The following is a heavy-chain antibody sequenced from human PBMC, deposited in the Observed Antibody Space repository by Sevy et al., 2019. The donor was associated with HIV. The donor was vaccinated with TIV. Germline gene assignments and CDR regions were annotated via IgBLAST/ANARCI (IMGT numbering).Heavy chain of an antibody. V-gene: IGHV3-33*01. CDR3: ARVGSSWYGWYYYYGMDV. CDR1: GFTFSSYD. Sequence: GGSLRLSCAASGFTFSSYDMHWVRQAPGKGLEWVAVIWYDGSNKYYADSVKGRFTISRDNSKNTLYLQMNSLRAEDTAVYYCARVGSSWYGWYYYYGMDVWGQGTTVTVSS. CDR2: IWYDGSNK. J-gene: IGHJ6*02. D-gene: IGHD6-13*01.